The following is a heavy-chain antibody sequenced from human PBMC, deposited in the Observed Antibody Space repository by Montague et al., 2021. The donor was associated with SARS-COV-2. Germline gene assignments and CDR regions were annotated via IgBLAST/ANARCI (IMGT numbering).Heavy chain of an antibody. CDR1: GGSFSGYY. Sequence: SETLSLTCAVYGGSFSGYYWGWIRQPPGKGLEWIGEINHSGSTNYNPSLESRVTISVDTSKNQFSLKLSSVTAADTAVYYCARGRTDLGAYYDFWSGYYWSGQNWFDPWGQGTLVTVTS. V-gene: IGHV4-34*01. CDR3: ARGRTDLGAYYDFWSGYYWSGQNWFDP. CDR2: INHSGST. D-gene: IGHD3-3*01. J-gene: IGHJ5*02.